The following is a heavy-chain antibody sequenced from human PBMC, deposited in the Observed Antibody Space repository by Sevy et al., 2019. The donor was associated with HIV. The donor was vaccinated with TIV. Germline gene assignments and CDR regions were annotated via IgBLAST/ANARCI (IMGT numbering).Heavy chain of an antibody. D-gene: IGHD6-19*01. CDR2: VSGSGGNT. CDR3: AKGFSSGWYVASGTFDI. Sequence: GGSLRLSCAASGFTFSTYAMNWVRQAPGKGLEWVLGVSGSGGNTYYADSVKGRFTISRDNSKNTFYLQMNSLRAEDTAAYYCAKGFSSGWYVASGTFDIWGQGTMVTVSS. V-gene: IGHV3-23*01. CDR1: GFTFSTYA. J-gene: IGHJ3*02.